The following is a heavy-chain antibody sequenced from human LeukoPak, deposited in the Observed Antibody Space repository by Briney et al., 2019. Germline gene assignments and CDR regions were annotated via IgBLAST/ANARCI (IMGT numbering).Heavy chain of an antibody. CDR2: IRSKASGGAI. Sequence: GGSLRLSCTASGFNYGNYAMSWVRQAPGKGLEWLGFIRSKASGGAIEYDPSVDGRFTISRDDSKSIAYLQMTSLKTEDTATYFCTREVDGMSAYWGQGTLVTVSS. CDR3: TREVDGMSAY. V-gene: IGHV3-49*04. D-gene: IGHD1-14*01. J-gene: IGHJ4*02. CDR1: GFNYGNYA.